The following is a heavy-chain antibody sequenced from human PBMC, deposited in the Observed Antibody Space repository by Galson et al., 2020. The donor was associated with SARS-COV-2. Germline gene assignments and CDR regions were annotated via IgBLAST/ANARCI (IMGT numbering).Heavy chain of an antibody. CDR2: IYTSGST. CDR1: GGSISSGSNY. Sequence: SETLYLTCTVSGGSISSGSNYWSWNRPPAGKGLEGIGRIYTSGSTNYNPSLKSRVTISVDTSKNQFPLKLSSVTAADTAVYYCACYYYDSSGYYYGYWGQGTLVTVSS. CDR3: ACYYYDSSGYYYGY. J-gene: IGHJ4*02. V-gene: IGHV4-61*02. D-gene: IGHD3-22*01.